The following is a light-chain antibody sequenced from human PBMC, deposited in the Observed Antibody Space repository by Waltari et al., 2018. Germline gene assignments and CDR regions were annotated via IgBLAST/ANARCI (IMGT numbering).Light chain of an antibody. CDR1: QSVTTN. V-gene: IGKV3-15*01. Sequence: ETLMTQSPATLSVSPGERVTLSCRASQSVTTNLAWYQQKPGQAPRRLIYRASTRATGVPARFSGSGSGTECTLTINALQSEDFAVYYCHQYNNWPPNTFGQGTLLEIK. CDR3: HQYNNWPPNT. J-gene: IGKJ2*01. CDR2: RAS.